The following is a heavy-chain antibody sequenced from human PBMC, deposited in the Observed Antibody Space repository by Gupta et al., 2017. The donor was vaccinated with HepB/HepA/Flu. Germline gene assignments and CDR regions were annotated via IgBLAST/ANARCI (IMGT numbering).Heavy chain of an antibody. CDR1: GFTFSSYA. CDR2: ISGSGGST. CDR3: AKNLIAAFGHYYFDY. Sequence: EVQLLESGGGLVQPGGSLRLSCAASGFTFSSYAMRWVRQAPGKGLEWVSAISGSGGSTYYADSVKGRFTISRDNSKNTLYLQMNSLRAEDTAVYYCAKNLIAAFGHYYFDYWGQGTLVTVSS. J-gene: IGHJ4*02. D-gene: IGHD6-13*01. V-gene: IGHV3-23*01.